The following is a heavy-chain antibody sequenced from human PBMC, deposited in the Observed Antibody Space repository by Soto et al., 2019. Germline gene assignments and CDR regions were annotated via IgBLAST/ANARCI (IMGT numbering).Heavy chain of an antibody. CDR2: INPATGAA. J-gene: IGHJ3*02. CDR1: GYPVTAYY. Sequence: QLHLVQSGAVVKKPGASVTVSCSASGYPVTAYYMHWVRQAPGRGLEWMGGINPATGAARYTQTFKGRVTITRDTSTSTVFMELSGLTSADTAVFYCARGGGVGVAGSAAFDMWGQGTVVTVSS. D-gene: IGHD3-3*01. V-gene: IGHV1-46*01. CDR3: ARGGGVGVAGSAAFDM.